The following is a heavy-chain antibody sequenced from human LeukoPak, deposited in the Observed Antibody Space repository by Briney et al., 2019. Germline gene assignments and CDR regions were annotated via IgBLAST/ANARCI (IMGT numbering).Heavy chain of an antibody. CDR2: INPNSGGT. D-gene: IGHD2-21*01. CDR3: ARAGIVVVGYRDWFDP. V-gene: IGHV1-2*02. CDR1: GYTLTGYY. Sequence: ASVKVSCKPSGYTLTGYYMHRVRQAPGQGLEWMGWINPNSGGTNYAQKFQRRVTMTRDKSISTAYMELSRLRSDETAVYYCARAGIVVVGYRDWFDPWGQGTLVTVSS. J-gene: IGHJ5*02.